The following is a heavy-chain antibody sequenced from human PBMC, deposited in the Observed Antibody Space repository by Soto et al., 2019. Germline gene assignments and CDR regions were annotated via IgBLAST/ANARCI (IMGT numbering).Heavy chain of an antibody. CDR3: ARSITMVRGSPHDFDY. CDR2: INPNSGGT. J-gene: IGHJ4*02. V-gene: IGHV1-2*02. CDR1: GYTFTGYY. D-gene: IGHD3-10*01. Sequence: ASVKVSCKASGYTFTGYYMHWVRQAPGQGLEWMGWINPNSGGTKYSQKFQGRVTITRDTSASTAYMELSSLRSEDTAVYYCARSITMVRGSPHDFDYWGQGTLVTVSS.